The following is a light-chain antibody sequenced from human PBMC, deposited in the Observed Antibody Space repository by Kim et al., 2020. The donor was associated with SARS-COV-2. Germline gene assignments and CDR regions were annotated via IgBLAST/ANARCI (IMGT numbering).Light chain of an antibody. V-gene: IGLV4-69*01. J-gene: IGLJ3*02. Sequence: QLVLTQSPSASASLGGSVKLTCTLSSGHTRYAIAWHQQQPEKGPRYLMKVNSDGSHSRGDGIPDRFSGSSSGAERYLTISSLQSEDEADYYCQTWGTGLNWVFGGGTQLTVL. CDR2: VNSDGSH. CDR3: QTWGTGLNWV. CDR1: SGHTRYA.